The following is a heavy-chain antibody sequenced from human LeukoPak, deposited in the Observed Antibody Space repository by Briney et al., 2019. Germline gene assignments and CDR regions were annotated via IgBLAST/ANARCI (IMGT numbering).Heavy chain of an antibody. Sequence: SVKVSCKASGGAFSSYAISWVRQAPGQGLEWMGGIIPIFGTANYAQKFQGRVTITADESTSTACMELSSLRSEDTAVYYCARDATNFWSGYSYYYMDVWGKGTTVTVSS. CDR1: GGAFSSYA. CDR2: IIPIFGTA. V-gene: IGHV1-69*13. D-gene: IGHD3-3*01. J-gene: IGHJ6*03. CDR3: ARDATNFWSGYSYYYMDV.